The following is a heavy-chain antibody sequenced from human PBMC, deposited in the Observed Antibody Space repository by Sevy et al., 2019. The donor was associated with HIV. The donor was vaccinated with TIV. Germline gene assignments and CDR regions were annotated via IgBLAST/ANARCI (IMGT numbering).Heavy chain of an antibody. Sequence: GGSLRLSCAASGFTFSDYYMSWIRQAPGKGLEWVSYISRSGSTINYADSVKCRFTISRDNAKNSLYLQINSLRAEDTAVYYCARENTMIEEPGWFDPWGQGTLVTVSS. CDR1: GFTFSDYY. CDR2: ISRSGSTI. J-gene: IGHJ5*02. CDR3: ARENTMIEEPGWFDP. V-gene: IGHV3-11*01. D-gene: IGHD3-22*01.